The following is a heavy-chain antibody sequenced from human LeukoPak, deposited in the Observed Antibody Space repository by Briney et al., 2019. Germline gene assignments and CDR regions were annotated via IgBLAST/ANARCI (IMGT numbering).Heavy chain of an antibody. D-gene: IGHD3-22*01. CDR1: GGSISSSSYY. CDR3: ARHPNPYYYDSSGYPFDY. V-gene: IGHV4-39*01. Sequence: SETLSLTCTVSGGSISSSSYYWGWIRRPPGKGLEWIGSIYYSGGTYYNPSLKSRVTISVDTSKNQFSLKLSSVTAADTAVYYCARHPNPYYYDSSGYPFDYWGQGTLVTVSS. J-gene: IGHJ4*02. CDR2: IYYSGGT.